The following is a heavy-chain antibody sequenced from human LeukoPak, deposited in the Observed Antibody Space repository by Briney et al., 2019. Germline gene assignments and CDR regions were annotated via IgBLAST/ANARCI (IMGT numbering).Heavy chain of an antibody. D-gene: IGHD3-22*01. J-gene: IGHJ5*02. Sequence: PSETLSLTCTVSGGSMSSSSYFWAWIRQPPGKGLEWIGSIYYSGNTDYNPSLKGRVTISIDTSKSHFSLKLRSVTAADTAVYYCARGLGGGYYPNWFDPWGQGTLVTVSS. CDR1: GGSMSSSSYF. CDR3: ARGLGGGYYPNWFDP. V-gene: IGHV4-39*02. CDR2: IYYSGNT.